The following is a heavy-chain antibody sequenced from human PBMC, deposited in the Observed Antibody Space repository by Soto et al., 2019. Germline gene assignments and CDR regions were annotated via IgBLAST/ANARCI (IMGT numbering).Heavy chain of an antibody. Sequence: GGSLRLSCEVSGFTFTDYTMTWVRQAPGRGLEFVASITSSSFYIHYGGSSKGRFTVSRDNAQNSLYLHMTSLRAEDTAVYYCARSSLGIVVTNLDYWGHGTLVPVSS. CDR3: ARSSLGIVVTNLDY. V-gene: IGHV3-21*01. CDR2: ITSSSFYI. D-gene: IGHD2-21*01. CDR1: GFTFTDYT. J-gene: IGHJ4*01.